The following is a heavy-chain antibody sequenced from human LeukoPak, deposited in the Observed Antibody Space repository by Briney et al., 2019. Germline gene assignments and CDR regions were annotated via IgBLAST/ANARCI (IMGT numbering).Heavy chain of an antibody. D-gene: IGHD2-2*01. CDR2: IYTSGST. J-gene: IGHJ6*03. CDR1: GGSISSGSYY. CDR3: ARGDTSREYYYYYMDV. Sequence: PSQTLSLTCTVSGGSISSGSYYWSWIRQPAGKGLEWIGRIYTSGSTNYNPSLKSRVTISVDTSKNQFSLKLSSVTAADTAVYYCARGDTSREYYYYYMDVWGKGTTVTVSS. V-gene: IGHV4-61*02.